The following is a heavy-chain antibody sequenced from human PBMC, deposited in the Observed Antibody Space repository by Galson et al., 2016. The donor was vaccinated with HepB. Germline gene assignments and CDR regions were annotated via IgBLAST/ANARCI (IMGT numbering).Heavy chain of an antibody. Sequence: SLRLSCAASGFSFSHFYMSWIRQAPGKGLEWLLYISTSGSSIYYADSVKGRFTISRDNAKNSLFLQMNSLRAEDTAVYFCATETVTTNYWGQGTLVTVSS. CDR3: ATETVTTNY. CDR1: GFSFSHFY. V-gene: IGHV3-11*01. CDR2: ISTSGSSI. J-gene: IGHJ4*02. D-gene: IGHD4-11*01.